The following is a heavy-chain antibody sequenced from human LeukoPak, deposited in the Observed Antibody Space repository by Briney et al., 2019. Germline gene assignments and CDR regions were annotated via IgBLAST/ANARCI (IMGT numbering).Heavy chain of an antibody. CDR2: IYHSGST. Sequence: PSETLSLTCTVSGGSISSGGYYWSWIWQPPGKGLEWIGYIYHSGSTYYNPSLKSRVTISVDRSKNQFSLKLSSVTAADTAVYYCARYHPDPYGSSGSPKEDAFDIWGQGTMVTVSS. CDR1: GGSISSGGYY. V-gene: IGHV4-30-2*01. D-gene: IGHD6-6*01. CDR3: ARYHPDPYGSSGSPKEDAFDI. J-gene: IGHJ3*02.